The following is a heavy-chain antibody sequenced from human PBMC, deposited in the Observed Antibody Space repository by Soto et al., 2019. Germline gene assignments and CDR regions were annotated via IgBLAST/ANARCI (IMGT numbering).Heavy chain of an antibody. Sequence: GESLKISCKGSGYSFTSYWIGWVRQMPGKGLEWMGIIYPGDSDTRYSPSFQGQVTISADKSISTAYLQWSSLKASDTAMYYCVRRPYSSSSEPQHYYYYGMDVWGQGTTVTVSS. V-gene: IGHV5-51*01. J-gene: IGHJ6*02. CDR1: GYSFTSYW. D-gene: IGHD6-6*01. CDR2: IYPGDSDT. CDR3: VRRPYSSSSEPQHYYYYGMDV.